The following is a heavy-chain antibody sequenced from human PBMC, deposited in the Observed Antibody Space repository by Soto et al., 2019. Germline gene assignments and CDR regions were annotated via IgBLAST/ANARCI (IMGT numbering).Heavy chain of an antibody. J-gene: IGHJ4*02. CDR2: VYNSGST. CDR1: GGSISSNY. Sequence: SETLSLTCTVSGGSISSNYWTWIRQPPGKGLEWIGYVYNSGSTNYNPSLKSRVTISEDTSKSQFSLKVNSMTAADTAVYYCARYRREAVAGYTLDNWGQGMLVRVSS. V-gene: IGHV4-59*01. D-gene: IGHD6-13*01. CDR3: ARYRREAVAGYTLDN.